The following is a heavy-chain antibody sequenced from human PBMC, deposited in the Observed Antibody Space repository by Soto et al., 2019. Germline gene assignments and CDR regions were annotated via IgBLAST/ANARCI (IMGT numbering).Heavy chain of an antibody. Sequence: QVQLVQSGAEVKKPGASVKVSCKPSGYTFTSYGISWVRQAPGQGLEWMGWIGTYSGNTDYAQKFQGRVSMTTDTSTSTVYMEMKSLRSDDTAVYYCARAMSCSRGNCYDVEYWGQGTLVTVSS. CDR2: IGTYSGNT. CDR1: GYTFTSYG. D-gene: IGHD2-15*01. V-gene: IGHV1-18*01. J-gene: IGHJ4*02. CDR3: ARAMSCSRGNCYDVEY.